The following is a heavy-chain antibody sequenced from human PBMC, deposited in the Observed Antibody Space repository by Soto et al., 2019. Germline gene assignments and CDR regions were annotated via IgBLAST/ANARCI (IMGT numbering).Heavy chain of an antibody. CDR2: LTGSSSNT. J-gene: IGHJ4*02. V-gene: IGHV3-23*01. CDR1: GVNLRNYW. CDR3: ANGRATYGLLTHDY. Sequence: SGGSLRLSCTASGVNLRNYWMHWVRQAPGKGLEWISTLTGSSSNTYYADSVKGRFAISRDNSRNTLYLQMHSLTAEDTAVYYCANGRATYGLLTHDYWGQGTLVTVSS. D-gene: IGHD3-9*01.